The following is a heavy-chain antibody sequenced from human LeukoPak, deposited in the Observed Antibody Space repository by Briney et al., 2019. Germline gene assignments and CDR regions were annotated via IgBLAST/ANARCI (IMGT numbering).Heavy chain of an antibody. D-gene: IGHD3-16*01. CDR3: ARVGDYVWGTPRYFDY. Sequence: ASVKVSCKASGGTFSSYAISWVRQAPGQGLEWMGRIIPIFGTANYAQKFQGRVTITTDESTSTAYMELSSLRSEDTAVYYCARVGDYVWGTPRYFDYWGQGTLVTVSS. CDR2: IIPIFGTA. J-gene: IGHJ4*02. V-gene: IGHV1-69*05. CDR1: GGTFSSYA.